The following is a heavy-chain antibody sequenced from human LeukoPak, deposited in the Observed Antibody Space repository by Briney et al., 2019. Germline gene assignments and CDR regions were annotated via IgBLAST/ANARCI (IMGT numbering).Heavy chain of an antibody. D-gene: IGHD5-18*01. V-gene: IGHV4-34*01. CDR1: GGSFSGYY. Sequence: SETLSLTCAVYGGSFSGYYWSWIRQPPGKGLEWIGEINHSGSTNYNPSLKSRVTISVDTSKNQFSLKLSSVTAADTAVYYCARARTSVRGYSYGYPFDYWGQGTLVTVPS. J-gene: IGHJ4*02. CDR2: INHSGST. CDR3: ARARTSVRGYSYGYPFDY.